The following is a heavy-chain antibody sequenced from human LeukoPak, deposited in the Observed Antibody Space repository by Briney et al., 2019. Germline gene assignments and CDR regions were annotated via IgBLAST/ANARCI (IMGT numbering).Heavy chain of an antibody. CDR1: GFSLTTYW. J-gene: IGHJ5*02. D-gene: IGHD6-19*01. V-gene: IGHV3-7*01. CDR3: TAVDGP. CDR2: IKPDGRGT. Sequence: GGSLRLSCATSGFSLTTYWMSWVRQAPGKGLEWVANIKPDGRGTFYVDSVKGRFTISRDNAKNSVYLQMNSLGEEDTAVYYCTAVDGPWDQGTPVTASS.